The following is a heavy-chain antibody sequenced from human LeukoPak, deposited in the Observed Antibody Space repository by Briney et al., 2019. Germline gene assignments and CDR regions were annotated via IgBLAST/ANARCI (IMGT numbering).Heavy chain of an antibody. Sequence: SETLSLTCTVSGGSISSYYWSWIRQPPGKGLEWIGYIYYSGSTNYNPSLKSRVTISVDTSKNQFSLKLSSVTAADTAVYYCARSPYCSSTGCYDDRPPWGWFDPWGQGTLVTVSS. J-gene: IGHJ5*02. V-gene: IGHV4-59*01. D-gene: IGHD2-2*01. CDR1: GGSISSYY. CDR2: IYYSGST. CDR3: ARSPYCSSTGCYDDRPPWGWFDP.